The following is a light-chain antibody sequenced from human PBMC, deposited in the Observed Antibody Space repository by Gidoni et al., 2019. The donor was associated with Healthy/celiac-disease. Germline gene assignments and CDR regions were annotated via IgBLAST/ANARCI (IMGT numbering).Light chain of an antibody. V-gene: IGKV3-15*01. Sequence: IVMTQSPATLAVSPGERATLSCRASQSVSSNLAWYQQKPGQAPRLLIYGASTRATGIPARFSGSGSGTEFTLTISSLQSEDFAVYYCQQYNNWPLKFXPXTKVDIK. J-gene: IGKJ3*01. CDR2: GAS. CDR1: QSVSSN. CDR3: QQYNNWPLK.